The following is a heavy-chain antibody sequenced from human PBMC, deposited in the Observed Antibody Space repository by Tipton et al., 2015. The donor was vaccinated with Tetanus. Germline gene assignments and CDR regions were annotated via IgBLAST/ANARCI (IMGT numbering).Heavy chain of an antibody. CDR3: ARGVPYSTTMGSDWFDP. Sequence: TLSLTCSVSDGPVSSGGFYWGWVRQVTGKGLEWIGNIYYSGTTYYTPSLRGRLSISVDTSKNQFSLKLTSVTAADSALYYCARGVPYSTTMGSDWFDPWGQGTLVTVSS. V-gene: IGHV4-31*03. D-gene: IGHD2-2*01. CDR1: DGPVSSGGFY. J-gene: IGHJ5*02. CDR2: IYYSGTT.